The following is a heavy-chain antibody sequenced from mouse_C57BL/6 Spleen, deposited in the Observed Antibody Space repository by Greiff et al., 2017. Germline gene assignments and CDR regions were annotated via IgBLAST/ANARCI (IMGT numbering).Heavy chain of an antibody. J-gene: IGHJ4*01. CDR1: GYTFTSYG. CDR3: ARRRLGGSSLYYYAMDY. V-gene: IGHV1-81*01. D-gene: IGHD1-1*01. Sequence: LEESGAELARPGASVKLSCKASGYTFTSYGISWVKQRTGQGLEWIGEIYPRSGNTYYNEKFKGKATLTADKSSSTAYMELRSRTSEDSAVYFCARRRLGGSSLYYYAMDYWGQGTSVTGSS. CDR2: IYPRSGNT.